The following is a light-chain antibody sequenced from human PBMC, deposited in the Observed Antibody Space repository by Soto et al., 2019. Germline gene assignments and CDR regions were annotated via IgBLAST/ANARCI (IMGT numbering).Light chain of an antibody. J-gene: IGLJ2*01. CDR2: LNNDGSH. CDR3: QTWGTGFQF. V-gene: IGLV4-69*01. CDR1: SGHSSYA. Sequence: QPVLTQSPSASASLGASVKLTCTLSSGHSSYAIAWHQKQPGKGPRYLLDLNNDGSHTKGDGIPDRFSGSSSGADRYLITSSLPSEDEAEYYCQTWGTGFQFFGGGTKLTVL.